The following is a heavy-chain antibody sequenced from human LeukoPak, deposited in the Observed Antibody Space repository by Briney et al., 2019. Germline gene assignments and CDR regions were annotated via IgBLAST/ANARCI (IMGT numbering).Heavy chain of an antibody. CDR2: ISGDGRIT. CDR3: AKDSPDLAVASY. J-gene: IGHJ4*02. CDR1: GFTLSSYA. D-gene: IGHD6-19*01. V-gene: IGHV3-23*01. Sequence: GGSLRLSCAASGFTLSSYAMSWVRQAPGKGLEWVSAISGDGRITHHADSVKGRFTISRDNSKNTLYLQMNSLRAEDTAVYYCAKDSPDLAVASYWGQGTLVTVSS.